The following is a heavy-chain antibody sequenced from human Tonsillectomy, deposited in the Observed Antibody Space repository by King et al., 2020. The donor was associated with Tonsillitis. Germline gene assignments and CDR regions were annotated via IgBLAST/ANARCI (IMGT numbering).Heavy chain of an antibody. Sequence: QLVQSGAEVKKPGASVKVSCKASGYTFTGYYIHWVRQAPGQGLEWMGWINPTNGGQNYDRNFQGRVTRTRDTSITTAYRELGRLRSDDTAIYYCARGVFLYYYYSGPNDPYYFDYWGQGTLVTVSS. CDR1: GYTFTGYY. D-gene: IGHD3-10*01. CDR2: INPTNGGQ. CDR3: ARGVFLYYYYSGPNDPYYFDY. V-gene: IGHV1-2*02. J-gene: IGHJ4*02.